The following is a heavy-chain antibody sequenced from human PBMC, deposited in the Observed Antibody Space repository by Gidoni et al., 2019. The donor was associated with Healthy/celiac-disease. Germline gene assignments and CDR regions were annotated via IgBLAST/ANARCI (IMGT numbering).Heavy chain of an antibody. Sequence: QVQLQESGPGLVKPSQTLSLTCAVSGGSISSGGYYWRWIRQPPGKGLEWIGYIYYSGSTYYNPSLKSRVTISVDTSKNQFSLKLSSVTAADTAVYYCARDRRIRYCSSTSCYGPYMDVWGKGTTVTVSS. CDR2: IYYSGST. D-gene: IGHD2-2*01. V-gene: IGHV4-30-4*01. J-gene: IGHJ6*03. CDR3: ARDRRIRYCSSTSCYGPYMDV. CDR1: GGSISSGGYY.